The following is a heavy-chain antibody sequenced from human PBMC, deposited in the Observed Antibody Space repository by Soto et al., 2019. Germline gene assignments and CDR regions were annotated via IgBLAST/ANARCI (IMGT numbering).Heavy chain of an antibody. D-gene: IGHD3-10*01. J-gene: IGHJ4*02. CDR1: GYTFFAYY. CDR3: ARGDASSGTYWFDY. V-gene: IGHV1-46*01. Sequence: VQLIQSGTEVKKSGASVKISCQASGYTFFAYYMNWVRQAPGQGLEWMGMIKPSGGTATYAQRFRDRLTVTRDTAARTVYMELRTLRPEATAVYYCARGDASSGTYWFDYWGQGTLVTASA. CDR2: IKPSGGTA.